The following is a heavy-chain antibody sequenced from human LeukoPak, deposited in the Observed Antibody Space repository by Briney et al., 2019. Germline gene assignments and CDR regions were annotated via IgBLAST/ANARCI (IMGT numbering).Heavy chain of an antibody. D-gene: IGHD6-19*01. J-gene: IGHJ4*02. CDR3: ARDGGSAWFLDY. Sequence: GGTLRLSCAASGFTFSTYGMSWVRQAPGKGLEWFSAVSSTGGTTYYADSVKGRFTISRDNSKNTVFLQINSLRAEDTAVYYCARDGGSAWFLDYWGQGTLVTVSS. CDR1: GFTFSTYG. CDR2: VSSTGGTT. V-gene: IGHV3-23*01.